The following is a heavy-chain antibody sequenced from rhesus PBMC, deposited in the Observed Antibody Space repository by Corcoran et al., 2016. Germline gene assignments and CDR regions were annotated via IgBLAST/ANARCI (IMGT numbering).Heavy chain of an antibody. Sequence: EVQRVENGGGLVKPGGSLRLSCVSSGFTLRCSGSRWVRQAPGKGLEWISGITYTGANTYDADSVKGRFTISRDNSKNTLSLQMNSLRVEDTAVYYCATVGQYCTEPYCLSPYYWGQGVLVTVSS. V-gene: IGHV3S5*01. J-gene: IGHJ4*01. CDR2: ITYTGANT. CDR1: GFTLRCSG. D-gene: IGHD2-2*01. CDR3: ATVGQYCTEPYCLSPYY.